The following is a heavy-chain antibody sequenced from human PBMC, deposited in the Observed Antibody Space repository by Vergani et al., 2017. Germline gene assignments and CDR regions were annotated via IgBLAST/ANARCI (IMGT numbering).Heavy chain of an antibody. CDR1: GYSFTSYW. J-gene: IGHJ5*02. CDR3: GRSPDPELRFLEWSPDFGFDP. V-gene: IGHV5-51*01. Sequence: EVQLVQSGAEVKKPGESLKISCKGSGYSFTSYWIGWVRQMPGKGLEWMGIIYPGDSDTRNSPSFQVQVTVSADTSISTAYLQWSSLKASDTAMYYCGRSPDPELRFLEWSPDFGFDPWGQGTLVTVSS. CDR2: IYPGDSDT. D-gene: IGHD3-3*01.